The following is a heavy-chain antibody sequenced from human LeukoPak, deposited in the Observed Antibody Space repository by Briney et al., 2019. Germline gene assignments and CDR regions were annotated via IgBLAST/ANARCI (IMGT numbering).Heavy chain of an antibody. J-gene: IGHJ4*02. CDR2: INPSGGST. CDR3: ARRGIAVAGPDY. D-gene: IGHD6-19*01. Sequence: ASVKVSCKASGYTFTSYYMHWVRQAPGQGLEWMGRINPSGGSTSYAQKFQGRVTMTRDTSTSTVYMELSSLRSEDTAVYYCARRGIAVAGPDYWGQGTLVTVSS. V-gene: IGHV1-46*01. CDR1: GYTFTSYY.